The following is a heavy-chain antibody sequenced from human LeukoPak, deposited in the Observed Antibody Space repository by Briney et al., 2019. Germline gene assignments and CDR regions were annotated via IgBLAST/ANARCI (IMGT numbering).Heavy chain of an antibody. V-gene: IGHV1-46*01. CDR3: ARDELTGWYYFDY. CDR2: INPSSGST. J-gene: IGHJ4*02. D-gene: IGHD6-19*01. CDR1: GHTFTRYY. Sequence: EASVKVSCKASGHTFTRYYMHWVRQAPGQGLEWMGIINPSSGSTTYAQKFQGRATMTRDASTSTVYMELSSLRSEDTAVYYCARDELTGWYYFDYWGQGTLVTVSS.